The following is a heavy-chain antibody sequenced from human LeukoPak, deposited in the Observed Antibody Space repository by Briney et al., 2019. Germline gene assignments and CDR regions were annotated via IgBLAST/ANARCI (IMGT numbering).Heavy chain of an antibody. D-gene: IGHD2-15*01. CDR3: ARERGGTYYFDY. J-gene: IGHJ4*02. Sequence: ASVKVSCKASGYVFTTYYVHWVRQAPGQGLEWLGMVNPSAGTTNYAQNFRGRVTMTRDTSTSTVYMELSSLKSEDTAIYYCARERGGTYYFDYWGQGTLVTVSS. CDR2: VNPSAGTT. V-gene: IGHV1-46*01. CDR1: GYVFTTYY.